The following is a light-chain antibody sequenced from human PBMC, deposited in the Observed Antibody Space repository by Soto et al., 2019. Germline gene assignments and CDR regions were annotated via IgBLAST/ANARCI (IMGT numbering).Light chain of an antibody. V-gene: IGLV2-8*01. CDR1: SSDVGGYNY. J-gene: IGLJ2*01. Sequence: QSALTQPPSASGSPGQSVTVSCTGTSSDVGGYNYVSWYQQHPGKAPKLMISEVSKRPSGVSDRFSGSKSGNTASLTVSGLQAEDEADYYCSSYAGSNTVFGGGTKLTVL. CDR2: EVS. CDR3: SSYAGSNTV.